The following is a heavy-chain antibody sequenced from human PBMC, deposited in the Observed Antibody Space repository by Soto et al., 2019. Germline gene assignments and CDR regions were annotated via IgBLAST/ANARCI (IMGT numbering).Heavy chain of an antibody. V-gene: IGHV3-64D*08. CDR3: AKKAHCSSSSCYVDY. D-gene: IGHD2-2*01. J-gene: IGHJ4*02. CDR2: ISGNGGST. CDR1: GFTFSTYA. Sequence: GGSLRLSCSASGFTFSTYAMHWVRQAPGKGLEYVSAISGNGGSTYYAESVKGRFTISRDNSKNTLYLQMSSLRAEDTALYYCAKKAHCSSSSCYVDYWGQGTLVTVSS.